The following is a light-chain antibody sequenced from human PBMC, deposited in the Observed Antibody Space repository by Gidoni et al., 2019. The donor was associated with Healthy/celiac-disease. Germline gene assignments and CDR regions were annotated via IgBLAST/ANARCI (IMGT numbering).Light chain of an antibody. Sequence: VIWMTQSPSLLSASTGDRVTISCRMSQSISSYLAWYQQKPGKAPELLIYAASTLQSGVPSRFSGSGSGTDFTLTISCLQSEDVATYYCQQYYSLPLTFGGXTKVEIK. J-gene: IGKJ4*01. CDR2: AAS. CDR3: QQYYSLPLT. CDR1: QSISSY. V-gene: IGKV1D-8*01.